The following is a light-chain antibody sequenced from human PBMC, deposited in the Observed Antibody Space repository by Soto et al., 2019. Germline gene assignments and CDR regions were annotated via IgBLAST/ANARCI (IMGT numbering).Light chain of an antibody. Sequence: EIVLTQYPATLSLSPGERATLSCRASQSVSNYVAWYQQKPGQAPRLLIYDASNRATGIPARFSGSGSGTDFTPTISSLEPEDFAVYYCQQRSNWLFGPGTKVDNK. CDR1: QSVSNY. J-gene: IGKJ3*01. V-gene: IGKV3-11*01. CDR2: DAS. CDR3: QQRSNWL.